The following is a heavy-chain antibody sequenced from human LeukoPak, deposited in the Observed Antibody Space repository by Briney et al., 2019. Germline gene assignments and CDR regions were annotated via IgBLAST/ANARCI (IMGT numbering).Heavy chain of an antibody. CDR1: GGSISSYY. D-gene: IGHD3-10*01. CDR2: IYTSGST. CDR3: ARRAAYGSGSYFDF. Sequence: PSETLSLTCTVSGGSISSYYWSWIRQPAGKGLEWIGRIYTSGSTNYNPSLKSRVTMSVDTSKNQFSLRLSSVTAADTAVYYCARRAAYGSGSYFDFWGQGTLVTVSP. V-gene: IGHV4-4*07. J-gene: IGHJ4*02.